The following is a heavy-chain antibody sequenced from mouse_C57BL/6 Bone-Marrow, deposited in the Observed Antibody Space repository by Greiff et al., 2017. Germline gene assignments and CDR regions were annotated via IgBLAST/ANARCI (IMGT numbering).Heavy chain of an antibody. V-gene: IGHV1-64*01. D-gene: IGHD2-5*01. CDR2: IHPNSGST. CDR1: GYTFTSYW. CDR3: ARKDSNYVWYFDV. J-gene: IGHJ1*03. Sequence: QVQLKQPGAELVKPGASVKLSCEASGYTFTSYWMHWVKQRPGQGLEWIGMIHPNSGSTNYNEKFKSKATLTVDKSSSTAYMQLSSLTSEDSAVYYCARKDSNYVWYFDVWGTGTTVTVSS.